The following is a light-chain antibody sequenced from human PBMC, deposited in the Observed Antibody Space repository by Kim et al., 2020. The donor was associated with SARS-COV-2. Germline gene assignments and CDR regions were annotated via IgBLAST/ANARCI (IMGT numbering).Light chain of an antibody. Sequence: DIVMTQSPDSLAVSLGERATINCKSSQSVLYSSNNKNYLTWYQQKPGQPPKLLIYWASTRESGVPDRFSASGSGTDFTLTISSLQAEDVAVYYCLQYYSTPLTFGGGTKLEI. V-gene: IGKV4-1*01. CDR3: LQYYSTPLT. J-gene: IGKJ4*01. CDR2: WAS. CDR1: QSVLYSSNNKNY.